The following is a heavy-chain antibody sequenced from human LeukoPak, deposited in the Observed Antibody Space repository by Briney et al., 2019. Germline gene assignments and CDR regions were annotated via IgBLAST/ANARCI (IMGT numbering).Heavy chain of an antibody. J-gene: IGHJ5*02. V-gene: IGHV4-39*01. D-gene: IGHD3-16*02. CDR3: ARQRIMITFGGVIAPNWFDP. CDR1: GDSISSSSYY. CDR2: IYYSGST. Sequence: SETLSLTCTVSGDSISSSSYYWGWIRQPPGKGLEWLGIIYYSGSTYYNPSLKSRVTISLHTSKNQFSLKLSSVTAADTAVYYCARQRIMITFGGVIAPNWFDPWGQGTLVTVSS.